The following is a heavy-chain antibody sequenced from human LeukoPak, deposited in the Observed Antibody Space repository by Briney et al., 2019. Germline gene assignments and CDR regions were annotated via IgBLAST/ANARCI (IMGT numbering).Heavy chain of an antibody. J-gene: IGHJ4*02. CDR3: ARSRRGAAAYFDY. CDR2: IYYSGST. Sequence: PSETLSLTCTVSGGSISSYYWSWIRQPPGKGLEWIGYIYYSGSTNYNPSLKSRVTISVDTSKNQFSLKLSSVTAADTAVYYCARSRRGAAAYFDYWGQETLVTVSS. CDR1: GGSISSYY. V-gene: IGHV4-59*08. D-gene: IGHD6-13*01.